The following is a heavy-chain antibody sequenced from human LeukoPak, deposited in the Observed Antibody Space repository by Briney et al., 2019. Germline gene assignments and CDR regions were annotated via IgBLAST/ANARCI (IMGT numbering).Heavy chain of an antibody. CDR1: GGTFSSYS. V-gene: IGHV1-69*08. J-gene: IGHJ4*02. D-gene: IGHD1-7*01. CDR3: AGEAKTSNWNSVPYLDY. CDR2: IIPMFNTA. Sequence: ASVEVSCKASGGTFSSYSFTWVRQAPGQGLEWMGRIIPMFNTANYAQDFQGRVTITADKSTSTAYTELITLRSEDTAVYYCAGEAKTSNWNSVPYLDYWGQGTLITVSS.